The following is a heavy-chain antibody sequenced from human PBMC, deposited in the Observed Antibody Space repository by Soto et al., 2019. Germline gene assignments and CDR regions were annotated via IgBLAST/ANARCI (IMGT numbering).Heavy chain of an antibody. CDR2: IYYSGST. V-gene: IGHV4-59*08. Sequence: SGTLSLTCTVSGGSISSYYWRWIRQPPGKGLEWIGYIYYSGSTNYNPSLKSRVTISVDTSKNQFSLKLSSVTAADTAVYYCARLGGSGHFPRSYFDYWGQGTLVTVSS. CDR3: ARLGGSGHFPRSYFDY. D-gene: IGHD2-15*01. CDR1: GGSISSYY. J-gene: IGHJ4*02.